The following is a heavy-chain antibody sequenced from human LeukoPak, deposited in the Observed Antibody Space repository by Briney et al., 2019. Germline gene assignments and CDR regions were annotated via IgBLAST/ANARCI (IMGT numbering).Heavy chain of an antibody. J-gene: IGHJ4*02. Sequence: PSETLSLTCAVYGGSFSGYYWSWIRQPPGKGLEWIGEINHSGSTNYNPSLKSRVTISVDTSKNQFSLKLSSVTAADTAVYYCARHYYDSSGSRLFDYWGQGTLVTVSS. CDR2: INHSGST. CDR3: ARHYYDSSGSRLFDY. D-gene: IGHD3-22*01. CDR1: GGSFSGYY. V-gene: IGHV4-34*01.